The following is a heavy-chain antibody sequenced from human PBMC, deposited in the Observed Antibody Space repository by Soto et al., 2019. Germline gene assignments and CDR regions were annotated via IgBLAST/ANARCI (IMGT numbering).Heavy chain of an antibody. CDR1: GFTFSSSG. CDR2: ISYDGSNK. Sequence: ESVGGVVQPGRSLRLSCAASGFTFSSSGMHWVRQAPGKGLEWVAVISYDGSNKFYADSVKGRFTISRDNFRNTLYLQMNSLRAEDTAVYYCAKEFHSWNYFDYWGQGTLVTVSS. V-gene: IGHV3-30*18. CDR3: AKEFHSWNYFDY. D-gene: IGHD1-20*01. J-gene: IGHJ4*02.